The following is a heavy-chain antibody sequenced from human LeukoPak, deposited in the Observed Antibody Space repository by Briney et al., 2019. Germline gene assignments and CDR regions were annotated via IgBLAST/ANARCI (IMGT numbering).Heavy chain of an antibody. V-gene: IGHV3-30-3*01. CDR3: AKDMRGSEGTTVDY. CDR2: ISYDGSNK. J-gene: IGHJ4*02. CDR1: GFTFSSYA. Sequence: GRSLRLSCAASGFTFSSYAMHWVRQAPGKGLEWVAVISYDGSNKYYADSVKGRFTISRDNSKNTLYLQMNSLRAEDTAVYYCAKDMRGSEGTTVDYWGQGTLVTVSS. D-gene: IGHD3-10*01.